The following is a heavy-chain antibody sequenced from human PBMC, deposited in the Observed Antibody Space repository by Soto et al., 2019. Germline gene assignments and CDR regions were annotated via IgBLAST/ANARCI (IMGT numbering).Heavy chain of an antibody. Sequence: EVQLVESGGGLVQPGGSLRLSCAGSGLTFSDHYMGWVHQAPGKGLDWVGRIRDRVHSYSTEYAASVRGRFTISRDDSRHSMYLQRNSLKMEDTAVFYCVSLWSVTGSRDYWGRGTLVTVSS. D-gene: IGHD1-20*01. CDR3: VSLWSVTGSRDY. J-gene: IGHJ4*02. CDR2: IRDRVHSYST. CDR1: GLTFSDHY. V-gene: IGHV3-72*01.